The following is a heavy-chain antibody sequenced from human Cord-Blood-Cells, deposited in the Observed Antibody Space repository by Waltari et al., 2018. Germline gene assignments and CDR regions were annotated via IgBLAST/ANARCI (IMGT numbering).Heavy chain of an antibody. D-gene: IGHD6-13*01. Sequence: QVQLQQWGAGLLKPSEPLSLTCAVYGGSFRGYYWSWFRQPPGKGLEWIGEINHSGSTNYNPSLKSRVTISVDTSKNQFSLKLSSVTAADTAVYYCARIGSSSYWFDPWGQGTLVTVSS. V-gene: IGHV4-34*01. J-gene: IGHJ5*02. CDR1: GGSFRGYY. CDR3: ARIGSSSYWFDP. CDR2: INHSGST.